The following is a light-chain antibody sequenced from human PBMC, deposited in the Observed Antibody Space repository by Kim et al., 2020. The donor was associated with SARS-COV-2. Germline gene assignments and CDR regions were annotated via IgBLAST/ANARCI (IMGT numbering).Light chain of an antibody. Sequence: GQSITISCTGTRLAVGGYNYVSWYQHHPGKAPKLMIYDVHNRPTGVSDRFSGSKSGNTASLTISGLQAEDEADYYCSSWASTTSYVFGTGTKVTVL. CDR2: DVH. J-gene: IGLJ1*01. CDR1: RLAVGGYNY. CDR3: SSWASTTSYV. V-gene: IGLV2-14*03.